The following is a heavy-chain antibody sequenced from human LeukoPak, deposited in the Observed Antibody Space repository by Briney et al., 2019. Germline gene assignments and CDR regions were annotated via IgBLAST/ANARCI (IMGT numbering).Heavy chain of an antibody. J-gene: IGHJ4*02. CDR2: ISAYNGNT. D-gene: IGHD3-22*01. Sequence: ASVEVSCKASGYTFNTYGISWVRQAPGQGLEWMGWISAYNGNTNYAQKLQGRVTMTTDTSTSTAYMELRSLRSDDTAVYYCARDIGEDYYDSSGYLDFWGQGALVTVSS. V-gene: IGHV1-18*01. CDR3: ARDIGEDYYDSSGYLDF. CDR1: GYTFNTYG.